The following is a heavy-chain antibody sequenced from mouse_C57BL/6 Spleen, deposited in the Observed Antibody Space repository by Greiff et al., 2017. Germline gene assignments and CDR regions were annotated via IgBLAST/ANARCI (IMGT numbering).Heavy chain of an antibody. CDR3: ARHSYYYAMDY. V-gene: IGHV5-17*01. CDR1: GFTFSDYG. Sequence: EVQVVESGGGLVKPGGSLKLSCAASGFTFSDYGMHWVRQAPEKGLEWVAYISSGSSTIYYADTVKGRFTISRDNAKNTLFLQMTSLRSEDTAMYYCARHSYYYAMDYWGQGTSVTVSS. J-gene: IGHJ4*01. CDR2: ISSGSSTI.